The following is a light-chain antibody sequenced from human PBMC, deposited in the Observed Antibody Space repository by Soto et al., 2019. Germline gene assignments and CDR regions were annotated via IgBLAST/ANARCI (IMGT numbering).Light chain of an antibody. CDR3: QVWYSSTDLYV. CDR1: NIGGES. CDR2: DDS. V-gene: IGLV3-21*02. J-gene: IGLJ1*01. Sequence: SYELTQPPSVSVAPGQTARITCGGNNIGGESVHWYQQRPGQAPVLVVYDDSDRPSGIPERFSGSNSANTATLTISRVEAGDEADYYCQVWYSSTDLYVFGSGTKLTVL.